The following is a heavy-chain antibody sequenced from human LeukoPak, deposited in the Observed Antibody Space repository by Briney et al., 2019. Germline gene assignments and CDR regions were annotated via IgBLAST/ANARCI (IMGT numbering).Heavy chain of an antibody. V-gene: IGHV3-23*01. CDR2: ISGSGGST. CDR1: GLTFSNYA. D-gene: IGHD6-13*01. Sequence: GGSLRLSCAASGLTFSNYAMSWVRQAPGKGLEWVSGISGSGGSTNYADSVKGRFAISRDNSKNSLYLQMNSLRTEDTALYYCVKDRTYSSSWYEEKNFDYWGQGTLVTVYS. CDR3: VKDRTYSSSWYEEKNFDY. J-gene: IGHJ4*02.